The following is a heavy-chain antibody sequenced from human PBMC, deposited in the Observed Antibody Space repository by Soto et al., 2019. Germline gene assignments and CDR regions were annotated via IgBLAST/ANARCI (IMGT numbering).Heavy chain of an antibody. Sequence: GGSLNLSCASSGFTFSSYGMHWVRQAPGKGLEWVAVISYDGSNKYYADSVKGRFTISRDNSKNTLYLQMNSLRAEDTAVYYCAKVGVVTYYYDSSGYYLDYWGQGTLVTV. D-gene: IGHD3-22*01. CDR3: AKVGVVTYYYDSSGYYLDY. CDR1: GFTFSSYG. CDR2: ISYDGSNK. V-gene: IGHV3-30*18. J-gene: IGHJ4*02.